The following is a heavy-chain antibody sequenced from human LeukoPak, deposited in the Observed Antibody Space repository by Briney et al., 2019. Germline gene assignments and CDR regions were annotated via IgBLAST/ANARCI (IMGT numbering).Heavy chain of an antibody. CDR3: ARDLYYYGMDV. J-gene: IGHJ6*02. CDR1: GGSIRSYY. CDR2: IYYSGST. Sequence: SETLSLTCTVSGGSIRSYYWSWIRQPPGKGLEWIGYIYYSGSTNYNPSLKSRVTISVDTSKNQFSLKLSSVTAADTAVYYCARDLYYYGMDVWGQGTTVTVSS. V-gene: IGHV4-59*01.